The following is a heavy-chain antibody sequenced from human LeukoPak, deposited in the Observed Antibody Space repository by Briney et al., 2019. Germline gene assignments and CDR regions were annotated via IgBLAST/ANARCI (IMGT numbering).Heavy chain of an antibody. J-gene: IGHJ3*02. CDR2: ISWNSGSI. CDR3: AKAEQQLVLFDAFDI. D-gene: IGHD6-13*01. Sequence: GGSLRLSCAASGFTFDDYAMHWVRQAPGKGLEWVSGISWNSGSIGYGDSVKGRFTISRDNAKNSLYLQMNSLRAEDTALYYCAKAEQQLVLFDAFDIWGQGTMVTVSS. CDR1: GFTFDDYA. V-gene: IGHV3-9*01.